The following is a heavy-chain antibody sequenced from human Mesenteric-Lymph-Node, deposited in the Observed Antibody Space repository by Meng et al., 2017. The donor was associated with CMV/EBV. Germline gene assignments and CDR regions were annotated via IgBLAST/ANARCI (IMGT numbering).Heavy chain of an antibody. CDR2: IKKDGSEK. J-gene: IGHJ5*02. Sequence: GGSLRLSCAASGFTFSNYWMSWGRQAPGKGLGWVANIKKDGSEKKYVDSVKVRFTISIDNTMNSLYLQMNSLRGEDTAVYYCARDRSNWFDPWGQGTLVTVSS. CDR3: ARDRSNWFDP. V-gene: IGHV3-7*01. CDR1: GFTFSNYW.